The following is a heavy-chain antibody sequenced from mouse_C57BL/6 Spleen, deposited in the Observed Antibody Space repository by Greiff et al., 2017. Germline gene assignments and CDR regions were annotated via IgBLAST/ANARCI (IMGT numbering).Heavy chain of an antibody. D-gene: IGHD1-1*01. CDR3: ARQRGSSYFDY. V-gene: IGHV1-53*01. CDR2: INPSNGGT. J-gene: IGHJ2*01. CDR1: GYTFTSFW. Sequence: QVQLQQPGTELVKPGASVKLSCKASGYTFTSFWMHWVKQRPGQGLEWIGNINPSNGGTNYNEKFKSKATLTVDKSSSTAYMQLSSLTSEDTAVYYCARQRGSSYFDYWGQGTTLTVSS.